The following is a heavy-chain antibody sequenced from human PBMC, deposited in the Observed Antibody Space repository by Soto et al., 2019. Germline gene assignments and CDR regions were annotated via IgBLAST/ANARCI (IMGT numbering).Heavy chain of an antibody. J-gene: IGHJ4*02. CDR2: IYWNDDK. Sequence: SGPTLVTPTQTLTLTCTFSGFSLSTSGVGVGWIRQPPGKALEWLALIYWNDDKRYSPSLKSRLTITKDTSKNQVVLTMTNMDPVDTATYYCAHTSYGDYPPFFDYWGQGTLVTVSS. CDR3: AHTSYGDYPPFFDY. D-gene: IGHD4-17*01. V-gene: IGHV2-5*01. CDR1: GFSLSTSGVG.